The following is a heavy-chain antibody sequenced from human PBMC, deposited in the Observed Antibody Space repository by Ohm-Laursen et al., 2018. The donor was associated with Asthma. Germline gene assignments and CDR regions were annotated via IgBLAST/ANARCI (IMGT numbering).Heavy chain of an antibody. J-gene: IGHJ6*02. CDR3: ARGSRDYINYGMDV. V-gene: IGHV1-69*01. CDR1: GGTFSSYA. Sequence: SSVKVSCKSSGGTFSSYAISWVRQAPGQGLEWMGGIFPIFATPNYAQKFQGRVTIAADDSTSTAYMELSSLRSEDTAVYYCARGSRDYINYGMDVWGQGTTVTVSS. CDR2: IFPIFATP. D-gene: IGHD4-11*01.